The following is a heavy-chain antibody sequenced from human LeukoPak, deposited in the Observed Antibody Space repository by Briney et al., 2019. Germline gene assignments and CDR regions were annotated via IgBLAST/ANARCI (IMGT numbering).Heavy chain of an antibody. CDR1: GFTISSNY. Sequence: GGSLRLSCAASGFTISSNYMSWVRQAPGKGLEWVSVIYSGGSTYYADSVKGRFTISRDKSKNTLYLQMNSLRAEDTAVYYCARDLITMVRGVKYYYYGMDVWGKGTTVTVSS. CDR2: IYSGGST. V-gene: IGHV3-53*01. CDR3: ARDLITMVRGVKYYYYGMDV. J-gene: IGHJ6*04. D-gene: IGHD3-10*01.